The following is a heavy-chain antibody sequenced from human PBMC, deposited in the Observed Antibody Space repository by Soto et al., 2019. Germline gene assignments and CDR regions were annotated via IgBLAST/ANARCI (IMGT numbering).Heavy chain of an antibody. D-gene: IGHD3-3*01. CDR1: SGSISSSNW. Sequence: QVQLQESGPGLVKPSGTLSLTCAVSSGSISSSNWWSWVRQPPGKGLEWIGEIYHSGSTNYNPSLKSRDTISVHTSKNQFSLKLSSVTAADTAVYYCASSPYYDSSNAFDIWGQGTMVTVSS. CDR3: ASSPYYDSSNAFDI. CDR2: IYHSGST. J-gene: IGHJ3*02. V-gene: IGHV4-4*02.